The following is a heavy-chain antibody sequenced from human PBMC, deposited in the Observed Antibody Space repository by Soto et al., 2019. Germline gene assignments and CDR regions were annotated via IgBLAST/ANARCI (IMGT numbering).Heavy chain of an antibody. J-gene: IGHJ3*02. CDR3: AHKRDWIDAFDI. CDR2: IYWDDDK. Sequence: QITLKESGPTLVKPTQTLTLTCTFSGFSLSTSGVGVGWIRQPPGKALEWLALIYWDDDKRYSPSLKSRLTTXKXXSKNQVVLTMTNMDPVDTATYYCAHKRDWIDAFDIWGQGTMVTVSS. CDR1: GFSLSTSGVG. V-gene: IGHV2-5*02. D-gene: IGHD1-1*01.